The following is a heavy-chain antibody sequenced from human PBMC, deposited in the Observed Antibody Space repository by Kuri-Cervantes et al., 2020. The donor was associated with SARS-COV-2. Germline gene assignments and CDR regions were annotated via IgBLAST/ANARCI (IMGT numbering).Heavy chain of an antibody. J-gene: IGHJ4*02. D-gene: IGHD2-2*01. CDR2: IYSGGST. CDR1: GGSISSSNYY. Sequence: ETLSLTCSVSGGSISSSNYYWGWIRQSPGKGLEWVSVIYSGGSTYYADSVKGRFTISRDNSKNTLYLQMNSLRAEDTAVYYCARADIVVVPAAMTKGHYFDYWGQGTLVTVSS. V-gene: IGHV3-66*02. CDR3: ARADIVVVPAAMTKGHYFDY.